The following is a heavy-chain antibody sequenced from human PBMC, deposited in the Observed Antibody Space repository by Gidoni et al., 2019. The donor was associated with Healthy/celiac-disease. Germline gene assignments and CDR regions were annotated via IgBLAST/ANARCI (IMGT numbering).Heavy chain of an antibody. Sequence: QVQLVQSGAEVKKPGASVKVSCKASGYTFTSYYMHWVRQAPGQGLEWMGIINPSGGSTSYAQKFQGRVTMTRDTSTSTVYMELSSLRSEDTAVYYCARDWGRGVVVAASRGFDYWGQGTLVTVS. CDR2: INPSGGST. J-gene: IGHJ4*02. D-gene: IGHD2-15*01. V-gene: IGHV1-46*01. CDR1: GYTFTSYY. CDR3: ARDWGRGVVVAASRGFDY.